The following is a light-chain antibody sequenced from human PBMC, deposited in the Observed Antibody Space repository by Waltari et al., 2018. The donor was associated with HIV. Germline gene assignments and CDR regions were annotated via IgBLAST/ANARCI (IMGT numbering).Light chain of an antibody. CDR2: DVI. V-gene: IGLV2-8*01. CDR1: SSDVGGYNY. Sequence: QSALTQPPSASGSPGQSVTLSCTGTSSDVGGYNYVSWHQQHPGNAPKLIIYDVIKRPSGVPDRFSGSKSGNTASLTVSGLQPEDEADYYCSSHAGSKVVFGGGTRLTVL. J-gene: IGLJ2*01. CDR3: SSHAGSKVV.